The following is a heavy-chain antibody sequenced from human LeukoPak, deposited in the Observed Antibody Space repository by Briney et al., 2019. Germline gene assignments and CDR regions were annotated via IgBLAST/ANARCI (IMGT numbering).Heavy chain of an antibody. CDR2: ISSSSSYI. Sequence: GGSLRLSCAASGFTFSSYSMNWVRQAPGKGLEWVSSISSSSSYIYYADSVKGRFTISGDNAKNSLYLQMNSLRAEDTAVYYCARDRRRYSYGYYFDYWGQGTLVTVSS. V-gene: IGHV3-21*01. CDR1: GFTFSSYS. J-gene: IGHJ4*02. CDR3: ARDRRRYSYGYYFDY. D-gene: IGHD5-18*01.